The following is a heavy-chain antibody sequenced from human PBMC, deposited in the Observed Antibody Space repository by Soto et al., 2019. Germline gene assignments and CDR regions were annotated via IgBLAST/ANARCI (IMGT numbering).Heavy chain of an antibody. V-gene: IGHV5-51*01. D-gene: IGHD1-26*01. CDR1: GYRVTSYW. CDR2: IYPGDSDT. J-gene: IGHJ4*02. CDR3: AGDDSGYSGSHCIDYFNF. Sequence: GESLKLACKGSGYRVTSYWVAWVRQMPGKGLEWMGIIYPGDSDTRYSPSFQGQVTISADKSISTAYLQWSSLKASDTAIYYCAGDDSGYSGSHCIDYFNFWGQGTLVTVSS.